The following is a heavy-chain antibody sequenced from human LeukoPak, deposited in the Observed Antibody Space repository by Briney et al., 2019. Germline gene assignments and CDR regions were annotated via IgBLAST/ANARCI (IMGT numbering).Heavy chain of an antibody. CDR2: ISAYNGNT. V-gene: IGHV1-18*01. CDR3: ARDTRHCSGGSCYEGGY. CDR1: GYTFTSYG. Sequence: ASVKVSCKASGYTFTSYGISWVRQAPGQGLEWMGWISAYNGNTNYAQKLQGGVTMTTDTSTSTAYMELRSLRSDDTAVYYCARDTRHCSGGSCYEGGYWGQGTLVTVSS. D-gene: IGHD2-15*01. J-gene: IGHJ4*02.